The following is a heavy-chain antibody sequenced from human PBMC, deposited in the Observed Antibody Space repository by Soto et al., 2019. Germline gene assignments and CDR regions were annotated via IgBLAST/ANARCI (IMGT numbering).Heavy chain of an antibody. CDR2: IYYSGST. CDR3: ASGERGYSGYDFALDY. Sequence: SETLSLTCTVSGGSISSYYWSWIRQPPGKGLEWIGYIYYSGSTNYNPSLKSRVTISVDTSKNQFSLKLSSVTAADTAVYYCASGERGYSGYDFALDYWGQGTLVTSPQ. J-gene: IGHJ4*02. CDR1: GGSISSYY. D-gene: IGHD5-12*01. V-gene: IGHV4-59*08.